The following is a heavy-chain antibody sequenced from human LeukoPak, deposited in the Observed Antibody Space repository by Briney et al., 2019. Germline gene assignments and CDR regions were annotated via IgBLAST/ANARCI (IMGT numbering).Heavy chain of an antibody. D-gene: IGHD3-10*01. CDR3: ARANYYGSGKKDLDY. Sequence: ASVKVSCKASGYTFTTYDINWVRQATGQGLEWMGWMNPNSGNTGYAQKFQGRVTMTRNASMSTAYMELNSLRSEDTAVYYCARANYYGSGKKDLDYWGQGTLVTVSS. CDR2: MNPNSGNT. J-gene: IGHJ4*02. V-gene: IGHV1-8*01. CDR1: GYTFTTYD.